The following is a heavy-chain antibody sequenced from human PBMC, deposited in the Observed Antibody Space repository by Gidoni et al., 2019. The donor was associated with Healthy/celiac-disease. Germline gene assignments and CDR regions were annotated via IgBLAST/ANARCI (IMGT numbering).Heavy chain of an antibody. Sequence: QVQLVQSGAEVKKPGSSVKVSCKASGGTFSSYAISWVRQAPGQGLEWMGRIIPFLGIANYAQKFQGRVTITADKSTSTAYMELSSLRSEDTAVYYCATSYDSSGYSSGDFQHWGQGTLVTVSS. CDR3: ATSYDSSGYSSGDFQH. J-gene: IGHJ1*01. D-gene: IGHD3-22*01. V-gene: IGHV1-69*04. CDR1: GGTFSSYA. CDR2: IIPFLGIA.